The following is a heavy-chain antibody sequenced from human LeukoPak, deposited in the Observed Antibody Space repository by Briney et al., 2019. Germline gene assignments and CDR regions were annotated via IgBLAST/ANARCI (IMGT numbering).Heavy chain of an antibody. CDR2: IHYSGST. CDR3: AGYYYGSGSYYLDP. D-gene: IGHD3-10*01. CDR1: GGSISSYY. V-gene: IGHV4-59*03. Sequence: SETLSLTCTVSGGSISSYYWSWIRQPPGKGLEWIGYIHYSGSTIGNTHYSGSTNYNPSLKSRVTISVDPSKNEFSLKMTSVTAADTAVYYCAGYYYGSGSYYLDPWGQGNLVTVSS. J-gene: IGHJ5*02.